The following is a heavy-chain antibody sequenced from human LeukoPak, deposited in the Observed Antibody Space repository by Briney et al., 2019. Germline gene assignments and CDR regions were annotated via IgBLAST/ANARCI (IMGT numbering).Heavy chain of an antibody. CDR1: GFTFNTYS. J-gene: IGHJ4*02. CDR3: ARDTNYYDSSGYYAGSDFDY. CDR2: ISGSSSYT. Sequence: PGGSLRLSCAASGFTFNTYSLNWVRQAPGKGLEWVSSISGSSSYTYYSDLVKGRFTISRDDARNSLYLQMNRMRAEDTAVYYCARDTNYYDSSGYYAGSDFDYWGQGTLVTVSS. D-gene: IGHD3-22*01. V-gene: IGHV3-21*01.